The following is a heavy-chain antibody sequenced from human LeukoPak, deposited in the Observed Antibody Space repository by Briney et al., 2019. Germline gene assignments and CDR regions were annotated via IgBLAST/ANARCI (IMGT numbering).Heavy chain of an antibody. CDR2: IYYSGST. Sequence: SETLSLTCTVSGGPISSSSYSCGWIRGPPGKGPEWIGNIYYSGSTYYYPSFKSRVTISVDTSRNQFSLKLRSVTAEDTAVYYGARGSWSGGGCYPSGNWFDPWGQGTLVTVSS. V-gene: IGHV4-39*07. D-gene: IGHD2-15*01. CDR3: ARGSWSGGGCYPSGNWFDP. CDR1: GGPISSSSYS. J-gene: IGHJ5*02.